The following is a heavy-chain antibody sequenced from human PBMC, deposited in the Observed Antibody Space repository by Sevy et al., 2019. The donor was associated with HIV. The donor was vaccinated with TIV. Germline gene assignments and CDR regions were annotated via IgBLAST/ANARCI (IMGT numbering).Heavy chain of an antibody. D-gene: IGHD3-22*01. V-gene: IGHV4-38-2*01. CDR3: ARHVISRYYYDSSGYSGPPDW. J-gene: IGHJ4*02. CDR1: GYSISSGYY. CDR2: IYHSGST. Sequence: SETLSLTCAVSGYSISSGYYWGWIRQPPGKGLEWIGNIYHSGSTYYNPSLKSRVTISVDTSKNQFSLKLSSVTAADTAGYYCARHVISRYYYDSSGYSGPPDWWGQGTLVTVSS.